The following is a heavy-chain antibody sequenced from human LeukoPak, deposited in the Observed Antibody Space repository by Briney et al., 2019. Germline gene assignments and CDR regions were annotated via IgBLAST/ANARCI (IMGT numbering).Heavy chain of an antibody. Sequence: GASVKVSCKASGYTFTSYYIHWVRQAPGQGLEWMGIINPSGGSTSYAQKFQGRVTMTRDTSTSTVYMELSSLRSEDTAVSYCAGARGSAMIDYWGQGTLVTVSS. J-gene: IGHJ4*02. V-gene: IGHV1-46*01. CDR1: GYTFTSYY. CDR2: INPSGGST. D-gene: IGHD5-18*01. CDR3: AGARGSAMIDY.